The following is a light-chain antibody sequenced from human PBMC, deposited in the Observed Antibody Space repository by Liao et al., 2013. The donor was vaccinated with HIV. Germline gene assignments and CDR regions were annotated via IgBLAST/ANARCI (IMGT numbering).Light chain of an antibody. CDR3: QAWDTGTGV. V-gene: IGLV3-21*01. CDR1: SIGSDT. Sequence: SFVLTQPPSVSVAPGQTATITCGGDSIGSDTVHWYRQKPGQAPVMVIFFDSDRPSGIPDRVSASKSENTATLTISRVEAGDEADYYCQAWDTGTGVFGIGTKV. CDR2: FDS. J-gene: IGLJ1*01.